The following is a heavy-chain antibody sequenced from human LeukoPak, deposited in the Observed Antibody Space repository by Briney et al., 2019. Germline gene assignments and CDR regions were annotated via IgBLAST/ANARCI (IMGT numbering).Heavy chain of an antibody. CDR3: AGYSSGWFGSFDI. CDR2: ISSSGSTI. D-gene: IGHD6-19*01. Sequence: GGSLRLSCAASGLTFSDYYMSWIRQAPGKGLEWVSYISSSGSTIYYADSVKGRFTISRDNAKNSLYLQMSSLRAEDTAVYYCAGYSSGWFGSFDIWGQGTMVTVSS. CDR1: GLTFSDYY. J-gene: IGHJ3*02. V-gene: IGHV3-11*04.